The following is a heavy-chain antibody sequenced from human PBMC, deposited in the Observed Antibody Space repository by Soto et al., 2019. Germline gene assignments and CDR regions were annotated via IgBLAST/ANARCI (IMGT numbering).Heavy chain of an antibody. CDR2: IIPVFGTT. CDR3: ARGGGPYVWFNEF. CDR1: GGLFSSFA. D-gene: IGHD3-10*01. V-gene: IGHV1-69*01. Sequence: QVQLVQSGTEVKKPGSSVKVSCKDSGGLFSSFAISWVRQAPGQGLEWLGGIIPVFGTTNYAEKFQGRVTITADESTNTAYMELTSLTSGDTAMYYCARGGGPYVWFNEFWGQGTLVTVSS. J-gene: IGHJ1*01.